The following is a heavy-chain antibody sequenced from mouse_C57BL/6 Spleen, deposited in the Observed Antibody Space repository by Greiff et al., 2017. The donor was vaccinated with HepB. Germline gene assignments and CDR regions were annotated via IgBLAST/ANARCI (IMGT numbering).Heavy chain of an antibody. D-gene: IGHD1-1*01. Sequence: QVQLQQPGAELVKPGASVKLSCKASGYTFTSYWMQWVKQRPGQGLEWIGEIAPSDSYTNYNQKFKGKATLTVDTSSSTAYMQLSSLTSEDSAVYYCARRTTVGAMDYWGQGTSVTVSS. CDR3: ARRTTVGAMDY. CDR1: GYTFTSYW. J-gene: IGHJ4*01. V-gene: IGHV1-50*01. CDR2: IAPSDSYT.